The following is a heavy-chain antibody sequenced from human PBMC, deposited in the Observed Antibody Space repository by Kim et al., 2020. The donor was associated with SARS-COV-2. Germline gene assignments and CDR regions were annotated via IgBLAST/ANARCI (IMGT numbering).Heavy chain of an antibody. Sequence: GGSLRLSCAASGFTFSSYSMNWVRQAPGKGLEWVSSISSSSSYIYYADSVKGRFTISRDNAKNSLYLQMNSLRAEDTAVYYCARDGLLLWFDPRPGSEDVWGQGTTVTVSS. V-gene: IGHV3-21*01. CDR2: ISSSSSYI. J-gene: IGHJ6*02. D-gene: IGHD3-10*01. CDR1: GFTFSSYS. CDR3: ARDGLLLWFDPRPGSEDV.